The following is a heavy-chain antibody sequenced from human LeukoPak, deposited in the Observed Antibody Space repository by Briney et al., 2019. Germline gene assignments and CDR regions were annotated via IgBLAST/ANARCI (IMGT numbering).Heavy chain of an antibody. Sequence: QTGGSLRLSCAASGFIVSSNYMSWVRQAPGKGLEWVSVIYSGGSTNYADSVKGRFTISRDNSKNTLYLQTNSLRAEDTAVYYCARAGGGYYSFDYWGQGTLVTVSS. CDR2: IYSGGST. J-gene: IGHJ4*02. D-gene: IGHD3-22*01. CDR1: GFIVSSNY. V-gene: IGHV3-53*01. CDR3: ARAGGGYYSFDY.